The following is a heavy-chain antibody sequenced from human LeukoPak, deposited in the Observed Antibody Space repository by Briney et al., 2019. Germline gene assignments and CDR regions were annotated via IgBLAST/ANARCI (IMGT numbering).Heavy chain of an antibody. J-gene: IGHJ4*02. Sequence: GGSLRLSCAASGFTFSSYAMSWVRQAPGKGLEWVSAISGSGGSTYYAASVKGRFTISRDNSKNTLYLQMNSLRAEDTAVYYCAKKSSAIVVVTAYWGQGTLVTVSS. V-gene: IGHV3-23*01. CDR2: ISGSGGST. CDR3: AKKSSAIVVVTAY. D-gene: IGHD3-22*01. CDR1: GFTFSSYA.